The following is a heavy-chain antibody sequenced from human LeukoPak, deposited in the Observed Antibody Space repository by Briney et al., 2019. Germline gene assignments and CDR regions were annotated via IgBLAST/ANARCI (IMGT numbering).Heavy chain of an antibody. CDR3: ARSDCSGDSCYDPDY. D-gene: IGHD2-15*01. J-gene: IGHJ4*02. V-gene: IGHV1-18*01. Sequence: ASVKVSCKASGYTFTSYGISWVRQAPGQGLEWMGWISAYNGNTNYAQKLQGRVTMTTDTSTSTAYMELRSLRSDDTAVYYCARSDCSGDSCYDPDYWGQGTLVTVSS. CDR2: ISAYNGNT. CDR1: GYTFTSYG.